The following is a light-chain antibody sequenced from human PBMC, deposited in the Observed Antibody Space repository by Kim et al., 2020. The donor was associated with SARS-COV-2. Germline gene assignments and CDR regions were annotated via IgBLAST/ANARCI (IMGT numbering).Light chain of an antibody. CDR1: KLGDKY. V-gene: IGLV3-1*01. J-gene: IGLJ2*01. CDR3: QAWDSAVV. Sequence: ELTQPPSVSVSPGQTASITCSGDKLGDKYAYWYQQKPGQSPVVVIYQDDKRPSGIPERFSGSNSGNTATLTISGTQSADEADYYCQAWDSAVVFGGGT. CDR2: QDD.